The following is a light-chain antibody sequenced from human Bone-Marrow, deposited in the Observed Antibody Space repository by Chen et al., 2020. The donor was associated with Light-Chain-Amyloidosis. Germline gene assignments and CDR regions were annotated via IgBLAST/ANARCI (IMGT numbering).Light chain of an antibody. J-gene: IGLJ2*01. CDR2: RDT. CDR1: DLPTKY. V-gene: IGLV3-25*03. Sequence: SYELTQPPSVSVSPGQTARITCSGDDLPTKYAYWYQQKPGQAPVLVIHRDTERPSGISERFSGSSTGTAATLTIIGVQAEHEADYHCQSADSSVTYEVIFGGGTKLTVL. CDR3: QSADSSVTYEVI.